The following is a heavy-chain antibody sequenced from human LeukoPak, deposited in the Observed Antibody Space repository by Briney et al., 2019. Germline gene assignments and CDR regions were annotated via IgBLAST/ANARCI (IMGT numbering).Heavy chain of an antibody. D-gene: IGHD4-17*01. V-gene: IGHV3-53*01. CDR2: IYSVEST. J-gene: IGHJ6*04. Sequence: SGGSLRLFCAASGFFVSNNYITWVRQDARKWIEWVSVIYSVESTYYADSVKGRFTISRDNSKNMLYLQMHSLRAEDTAVYYCARESLGSVDPRGYSTTVSQDVWGKGTTVTISS. CDR1: GFFVSNNY. CDR3: ARESLGSVDPRGYSTTVSQDV.